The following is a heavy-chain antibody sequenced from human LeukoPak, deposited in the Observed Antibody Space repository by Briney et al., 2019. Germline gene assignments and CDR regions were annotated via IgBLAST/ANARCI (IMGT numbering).Heavy chain of an antibody. CDR3: ASGAGASFDY. J-gene: IGHJ4*02. D-gene: IGHD1-26*01. Sequence: SQTLSLTCSVSGDSVSSNSVAWIWIRQSPSRGLEWLGRTYYRSRWYNDYAVSVKSRITINPDTSKNQFSLQLNSVTPEDPDVSYCASGAGASFDYWGQGTLVTASS. CDR1: GDSVSSNSVA. V-gene: IGHV6-1*01. CDR2: TYYRSRWYN.